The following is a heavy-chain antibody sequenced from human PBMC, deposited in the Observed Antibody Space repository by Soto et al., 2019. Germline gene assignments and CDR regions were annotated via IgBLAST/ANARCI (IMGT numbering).Heavy chain of an antibody. Sequence: VGSLSLSCAASGFTFSSYAMSWVRQAPGKGLEWVSAISGSGGSTYYADSVKGRFTISRDNSKNTLYLQMNSLRAEDTAVYYCAKDDYSYSWAPGDYWGQGTLVTVSS. CDR3: AKDDYSYSWAPGDY. V-gene: IGHV3-23*01. J-gene: IGHJ4*02. D-gene: IGHD6-13*01. CDR1: GFTFSSYA. CDR2: ISGSGGST.